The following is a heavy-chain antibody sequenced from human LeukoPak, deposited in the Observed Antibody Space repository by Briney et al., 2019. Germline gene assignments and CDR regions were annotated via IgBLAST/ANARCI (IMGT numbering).Heavy chain of an antibody. V-gene: IGHV3-23*01. Sequence: GGSLRLSCAASGFTFSSYAMSWVRQAPGKGLEWVSAISGSGGSTYYADSVKGRFTISRDNSKNTLYLQMNSLRAEDTAVYYCAKVYKQQLALEYFQHWGQGTLVTVSS. CDR2: ISGSGGST. D-gene: IGHD6-13*01. CDR1: GFTFSSYA. J-gene: IGHJ1*01. CDR3: AKVYKQQLALEYFQH.